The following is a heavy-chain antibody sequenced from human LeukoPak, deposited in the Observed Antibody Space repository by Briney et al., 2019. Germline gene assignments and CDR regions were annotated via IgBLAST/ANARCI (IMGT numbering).Heavy chain of an antibody. J-gene: IGHJ1*01. CDR1: GFTFSSYW. V-gene: IGHV3-7*01. D-gene: IGHD2-2*01. CDR3: ATSGGYCSSTSCRGTEYFQH. CDR2: IKQDGSEK. Sequence: GGSLRLSCAASGFTFSSYWMSWVRQAPGKGLEWVANIKQDGSEKYYVDSVKGRFTISRDNARNSLYLQMNSLRAEDTAVYYCATSGGYCSSTSCRGTEYFQHWGQGTLVTVSS.